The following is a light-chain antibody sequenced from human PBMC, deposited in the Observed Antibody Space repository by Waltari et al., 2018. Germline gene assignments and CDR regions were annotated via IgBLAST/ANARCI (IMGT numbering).Light chain of an antibody. CDR2: YDS. CDR3: QVWDNSSDHPI. CDR1: NIRSKI. V-gene: IGLV3-21*04. J-gene: IGLJ2*01. Sequence: SYVLTQPPSVSVAPGKTAGITCGGDNIRSKIVHWYQQKPGKAPVLVIYYDSDRPSGIPEGFSGSNSGCTTTLTISRVEAGDEADYYCQVWDNSSDHPIFGGGTKLTV.